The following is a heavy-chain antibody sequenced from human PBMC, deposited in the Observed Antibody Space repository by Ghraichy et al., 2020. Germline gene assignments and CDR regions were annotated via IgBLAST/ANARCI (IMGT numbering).Heavy chain of an antibody. J-gene: IGHJ6*02. CDR2: ISGSGGGT. V-gene: IGHV3-23*01. Sequence: GGSLRLSCAASGFTFSSYAITWVRQAPGKGLEWVSSISGSGGGTYYANSVKGRFTISRDNSKNTLYLQMNSLRAEDTAVYYCANSPYGDYYYGMDVWGQGTTVTVSS. CDR1: GFTFSSYA. D-gene: IGHD4-17*01. CDR3: ANSPYGDYYYGMDV.